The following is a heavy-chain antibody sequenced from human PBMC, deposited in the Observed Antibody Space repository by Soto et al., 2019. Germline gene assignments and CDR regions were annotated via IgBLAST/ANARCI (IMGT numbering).Heavy chain of an antibody. D-gene: IGHD3-3*01. Sequence: QVQLVQSGAEVKKPGASVKVSCKASGYTFTGYYMHWVRQAPGQGLEWMGGINPNSGGTNYAQKFQGWVTMTTDTSISTAYMELSRLRSDDTAVYYCARGGATSFGVVHYYYYGMDVWGQGTTVTVSS. CDR2: INPNSGGT. V-gene: IGHV1-2*04. J-gene: IGHJ6*02. CDR1: GYTFTGYY. CDR3: ARGGATSFGVVHYYYYGMDV.